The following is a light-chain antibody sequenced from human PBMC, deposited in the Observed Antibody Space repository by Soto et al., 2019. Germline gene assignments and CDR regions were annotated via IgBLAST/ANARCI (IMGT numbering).Light chain of an antibody. J-gene: IGKJ2*01. CDR3: QHYGSSPPYT. CDR1: QSVGSN. CDR2: GAS. V-gene: IGKV3-15*01. Sequence: EIVMTQSPATLSVSPGERVTLSCRARQSVGSNLAWYQQKPGQAPRLLIYGASTRATGIPARFSGSGSETDFTLTISRLEAEDSAVYYCQHYGSSPPYTFGQGTKVDIK.